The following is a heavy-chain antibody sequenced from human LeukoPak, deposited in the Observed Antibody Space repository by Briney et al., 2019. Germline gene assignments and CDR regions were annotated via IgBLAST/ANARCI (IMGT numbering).Heavy chain of an antibody. D-gene: IGHD5-18*01. CDR3: ATGGYSYGLIDY. J-gene: IGHJ4*02. CDR1: GYTFTGYY. V-gene: IGHV1-69*13. CDR2: IIPIFGTA. Sequence: SVKVSCKASGYTFTGYYMHWVRQAPGQGLEWMGGIIPIFGTANYAQKFQGRVTITADESTSTAYMELSSLRSEDTAVYYCATGGYSYGLIDYWGQGTLVTVSS.